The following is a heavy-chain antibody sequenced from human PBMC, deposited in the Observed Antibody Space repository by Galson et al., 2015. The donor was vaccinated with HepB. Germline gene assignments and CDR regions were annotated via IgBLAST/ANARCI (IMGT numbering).Heavy chain of an antibody. J-gene: IGHJ6*02. CDR1: GFTVSSDY. V-gene: IGHV3-66*02. D-gene: IGHD1-20*01. Sequence: SLRLSCAASGFTVSSDYMNWVRQAPGKGLEWVSVIYTGGSTYYADSVKGRFTISRDNSKNTVYLQMNSLRPGDTAVYYCARILYNWNLNYYYGMDVWGQGTTGTVSS. CDR3: ARILYNWNLNYYYGMDV. CDR2: IYTGGST.